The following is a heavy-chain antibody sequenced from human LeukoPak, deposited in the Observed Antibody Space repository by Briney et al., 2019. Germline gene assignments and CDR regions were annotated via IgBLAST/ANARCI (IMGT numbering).Heavy chain of an antibody. CDR1: GYTFTSYG. D-gene: IGHD6-13*01. CDR3: ARVPGPGAAAGTNFDY. Sequence: ASVKVSCKASGYTFTSYGISWVRQAPGQGLEWMGWISAYNGNTNYAQKLQGRVTMTTDTSTSTAYMELRSLRSDDTAVYYCARVPGPGAAAGTNFDYWGQGTLVTVSS. J-gene: IGHJ4*02. V-gene: IGHV1-18*01. CDR2: ISAYNGNT.